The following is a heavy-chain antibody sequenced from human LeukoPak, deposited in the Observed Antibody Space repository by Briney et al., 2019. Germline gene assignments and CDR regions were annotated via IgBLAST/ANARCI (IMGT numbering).Heavy chain of an antibody. V-gene: IGHV1-69*13. Sequence: ASVKVSCKASGGTFSSYAISWVRHAPGQGLEWMGGIIPIFGTANYAQKFQGRVTITADESTSTAYMELSSLRSEDTAVYYCASQVDTAMDDAFDIWGQGTMVTVSS. CDR1: GGTFSSYA. D-gene: IGHD5-18*01. CDR3: ASQVDTAMDDAFDI. J-gene: IGHJ3*02. CDR2: IIPIFGTA.